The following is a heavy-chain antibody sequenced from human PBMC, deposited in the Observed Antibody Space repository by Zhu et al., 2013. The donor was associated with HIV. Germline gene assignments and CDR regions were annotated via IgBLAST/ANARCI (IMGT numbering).Heavy chain of an antibody. Sequence: QVQLVQSGSEVKKPGSSVIVSCKASGGSFSRYAISWVRQVPGQGLEWMGRIIPIFGTADYAQKFQGRVTITADKSTSTAYMELSSLRSDDTAVYYCARARRGSYSLDYWGQGNPGHRXL. CDR3: ARARRGSYSLDY. D-gene: IGHD1-26*01. CDR2: IIPIFGTA. CDR1: GGSFSRYA. V-gene: IGHV1-69*06. J-gene: IGHJ4*02.